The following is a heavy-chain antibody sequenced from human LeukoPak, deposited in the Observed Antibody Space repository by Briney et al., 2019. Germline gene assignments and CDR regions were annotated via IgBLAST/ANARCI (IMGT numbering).Heavy chain of an antibody. CDR2: INPNSGGT. CDR3: ARARVSLAAVEAVDY. D-gene: IGHD6-25*01. Sequence: ASVKVSCKASGYTFTGYYIHWVRQAPGQGLESMGWINPNSGGTNYAQRFQGRVTMTRDTSIITAYLELNRLKSDDTAVYYCARARVSLAAVEAVDYWGQGTLVTVSS. J-gene: IGHJ4*02. V-gene: IGHV1-2*02. CDR1: GYTFTGYY.